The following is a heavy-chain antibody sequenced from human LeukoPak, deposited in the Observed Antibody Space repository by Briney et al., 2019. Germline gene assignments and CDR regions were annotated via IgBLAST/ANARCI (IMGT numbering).Heavy chain of an antibody. J-gene: IGHJ6*02. CDR3: ARVLPVRGVIKLRHGGMDV. CDR2: INHSGST. Sequence: SETLSLTCAVSGGSFSGYYWSWIRPPPGKGLERIGEINHSGSTNYNPPLKRRVTISLETSNNQISRNLRSMTAEDTAVYYCARVLPVRGVIKLRHGGMDVWGQGITVTVSS. CDR1: GGSFSGYY. V-gene: IGHV4-34*01. D-gene: IGHD3-10*01.